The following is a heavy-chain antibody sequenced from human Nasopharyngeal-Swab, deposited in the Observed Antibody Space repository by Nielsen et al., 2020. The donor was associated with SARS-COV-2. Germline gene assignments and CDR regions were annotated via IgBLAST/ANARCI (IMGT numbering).Heavy chain of an antibody. V-gene: IGHV4-59*13. J-gene: IGHJ3*02. CDR3: ARAYDYVWGSYRYKLDAFDI. Sequence: SEPLSLTCTVSGGSISSYYWSWIRQPPGKGLEWIGYIYYSGSTNYNPSLKSRVTISVDTSKNQFSLKLSSVTAADTAVYYCARAYDYVWGSYRYKLDAFDIWGQGTMVTVSS. D-gene: IGHD3-16*02. CDR1: GGSISSYY. CDR2: IYYSGST.